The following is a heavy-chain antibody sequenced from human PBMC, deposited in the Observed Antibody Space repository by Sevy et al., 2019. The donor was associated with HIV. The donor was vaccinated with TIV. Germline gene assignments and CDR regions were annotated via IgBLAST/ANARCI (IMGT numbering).Heavy chain of an antibody. J-gene: IGHJ6*02. Sequence: SETLSLTCTVSGGSISSYYWSWIRQPAGKGLEWIGRIYTSGSTNYNPSLKSRVTMSVDTSKNQFSLKLSSVTAADTAVYYCARAFKPLRPSRFYYYGMDVWGQGTTVTVSS. CDR1: GGSISSYY. V-gene: IGHV4-4*07. CDR2: IYTSGST. D-gene: IGHD3-3*02. CDR3: ARAFKPLRPSRFYYYGMDV.